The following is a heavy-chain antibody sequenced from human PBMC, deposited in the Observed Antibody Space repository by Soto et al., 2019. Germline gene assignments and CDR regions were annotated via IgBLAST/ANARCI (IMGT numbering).Heavy chain of an antibody. J-gene: IGHJ4*02. CDR1: GFTLSNYA. Sequence: GGSLRLSCAASGFTLSNYAMSWVRQAPGKGLEWVSTFSGTGGYTYYTDSVKGRFTISRDESKNTLDLQMNSLRAEDTAVYYCAKVIVVITAAGDYFDHWGQGTLVTVSS. V-gene: IGHV3-23*01. CDR2: FSGTGGYT. CDR3: AKVIVVITAAGDYFDH. D-gene: IGHD3-22*01.